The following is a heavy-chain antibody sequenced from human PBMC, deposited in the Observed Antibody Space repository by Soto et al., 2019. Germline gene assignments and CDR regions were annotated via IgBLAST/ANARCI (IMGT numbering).Heavy chain of an antibody. CDR2: INHSGST. J-gene: IGHJ6*03. V-gene: IGHV4-34*01. Sequence: SETLSLTCAVYGGSFSGYYWSWIRQPPGKGLEWIGEINHSGSTNYNPSLKSRATISVDTSKNQFSLKLNSVTAADTAVYYCARTSIIVVVARYYYYYMDVWGKGTTVTVSS. CDR3: ARTSIIVVVARYYYYYMDV. CDR1: GGSFSGYY. D-gene: IGHD2-15*01.